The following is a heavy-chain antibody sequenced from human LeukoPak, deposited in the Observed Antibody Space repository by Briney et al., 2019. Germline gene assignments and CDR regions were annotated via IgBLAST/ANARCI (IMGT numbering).Heavy chain of an antibody. J-gene: IGHJ4*02. Sequence: SQTLSLTCAISGDSVSSNSAVWNWIRQSPSRGLEWLGRTYYRSKWHNEYAESVKSRISINSDTSKNQFSLQLNSVTPEDTAVYYCARGVRLWFGEFDYWGQGTLVTVSS. D-gene: IGHD3-10*01. CDR2: TYYRSKWHN. CDR3: ARGVRLWFGEFDY. CDR1: GDSVSSNSAV. V-gene: IGHV6-1*01.